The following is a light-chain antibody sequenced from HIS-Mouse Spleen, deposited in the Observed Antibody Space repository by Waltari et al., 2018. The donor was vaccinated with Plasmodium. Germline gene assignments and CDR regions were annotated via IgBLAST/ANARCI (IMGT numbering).Light chain of an antibody. Sequence: EIVMTQSPATLSVSPGERATLSCRSSQSLLHSNGYNYLDWYLQKPGQSPQLLIYLGSNRASGVPDRFSGSGSGTDFTLKISRVEAEDVGVYYCMQALQTPRYTFGQGTKLEIK. V-gene: IGKV2-28*01. CDR1: QSLLHSNGYNY. CDR3: MQALQTPRYT. J-gene: IGKJ2*01. CDR2: LGS.